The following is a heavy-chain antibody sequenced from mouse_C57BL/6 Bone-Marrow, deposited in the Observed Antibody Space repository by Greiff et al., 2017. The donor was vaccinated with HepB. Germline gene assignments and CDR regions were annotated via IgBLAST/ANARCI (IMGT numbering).Heavy chain of an antibody. CDR3: ARLKYYAMDY. CDR2: IDPSDSYT. V-gene: IGHV1-59*01. J-gene: IGHJ4*01. CDR1: GYTFTSYW. Sequence: QVQLQQPGAELVRPGTSVKLSCKASGYTFTSYWMHWVKQRPGQGLEWIGVIDPSDSYTNYNQKFKGKATLTADTSSNTAYLQLSSLTSEDTAIYYCARLKYYAMDYWGQGTSVTVSS.